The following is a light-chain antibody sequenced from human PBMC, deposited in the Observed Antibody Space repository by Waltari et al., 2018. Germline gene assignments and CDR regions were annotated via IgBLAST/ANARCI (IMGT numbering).Light chain of an antibody. Sequence: QAALTQPPSVSGSPGQSVTISCTGTSSDIGTYDYVSWYQQHPGKAPKLMILDVNKRPSGVSDRFSGSKSGNTASLTISGLQAEDEADYHCSSYAVNNIFLFGGGTRLTVL. CDR2: DVN. CDR1: SSDIGTYDY. V-gene: IGLV2-8*01. J-gene: IGLJ7*01. CDR3: SSYAVNNIFL.